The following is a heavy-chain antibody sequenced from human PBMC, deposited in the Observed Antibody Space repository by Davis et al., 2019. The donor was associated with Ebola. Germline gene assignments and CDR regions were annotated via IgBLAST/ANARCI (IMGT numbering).Heavy chain of an antibody. D-gene: IGHD6-6*01. V-gene: IGHV3-30*18. Sequence: PGGSLRLSCAASGFTFSNFGMHWVRQAPGKGLAWVAVVSFDGSVTHYGDSVKGRFAVSRDNSRNTVSLQMSSLRTDDTAVYYCTKETDERSSSSNDYWGQGTLVTVSS. CDR2: VSFDGSVT. CDR1: GFTFSNFG. CDR3: TKETDERSSSSNDY. J-gene: IGHJ4*02.